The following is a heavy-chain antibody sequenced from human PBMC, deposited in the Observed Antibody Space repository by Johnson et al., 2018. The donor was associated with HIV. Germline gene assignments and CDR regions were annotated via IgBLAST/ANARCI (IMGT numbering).Heavy chain of an antibody. J-gene: IGHJ3*02. CDR3: LIRDACDS. CDR1: GFSFSDHY. CDR2: ISGSGGST. D-gene: IGHD2-8*01. Sequence: QVQLVESGGGLVTPGGSLRLSCTASGFSFSDHYMSWNRQSPGKGLEWVSYISGSGGSTYYADSVKCRFTISRDNSKNTLYLQMNSLRAEDTAVYYCLIRDACDSWGQGTMVTVSS. V-gene: IGHV3-11*01.